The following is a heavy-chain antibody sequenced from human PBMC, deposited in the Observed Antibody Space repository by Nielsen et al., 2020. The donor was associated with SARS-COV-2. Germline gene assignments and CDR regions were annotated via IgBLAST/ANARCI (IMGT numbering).Heavy chain of an antibody. CDR2: INPSGGST. D-gene: IGHD1-26*01. V-gene: IGHV1-46*01. CDR1: GYTFTSYY. Sequence: ASVKVSCKASGYTFTSYYMHWVRQAPGQGLEWMGIINPSGGSTSYAQKFQGRVTMTRDTSTSTVYMELSSLRSEDTAVYYCARSRMSEWELLPTVEYYFDYWGQGTLVTVSS. J-gene: IGHJ4*02. CDR3: ARSRMSEWELLPTVEYYFDY.